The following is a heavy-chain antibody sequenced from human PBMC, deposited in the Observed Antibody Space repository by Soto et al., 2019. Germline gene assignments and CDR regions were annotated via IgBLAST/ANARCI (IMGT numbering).Heavy chain of an antibody. CDR1: GGSFSGYY. CDR3: AREHLGLYMITFGGVIDY. Sequence: SETLSLTCAVYGGSFSGYYWSWIRQPPGKGLEWIGEINHSGSTNYNPSLKSRVTISVDTSKNQFSLKLSSVTAADTAVYYCAREHLGLYMITFGGVIDYWGQGTLVTVSS. D-gene: IGHD3-16*01. CDR2: INHSGST. J-gene: IGHJ4*02. V-gene: IGHV4-34*01.